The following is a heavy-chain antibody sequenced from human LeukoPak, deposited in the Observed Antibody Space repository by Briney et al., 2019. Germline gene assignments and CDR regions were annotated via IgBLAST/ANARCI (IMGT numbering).Heavy chain of an antibody. Sequence: GGSLRLSCAASGFTFSSYWMSWVRQAPGKGLEWVANIKQDGSEKYYVDSVKGRFTISRDSAKNSLYLQMNSLRAEDTAVYYCARDSTMIDDYYYYYGMDVWGQGTTVTVSS. CDR2: IKQDGSEK. V-gene: IGHV3-7*01. CDR1: GFTFSSYW. CDR3: ARDSTMIDDYYYYYGMDV. J-gene: IGHJ6*02. D-gene: IGHD3-22*01.